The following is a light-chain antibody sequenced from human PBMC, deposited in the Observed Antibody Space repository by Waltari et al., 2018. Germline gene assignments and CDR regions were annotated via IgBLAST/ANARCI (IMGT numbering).Light chain of an antibody. CDR2: GTS. CDR1: QGISSSY. J-gene: IGKJ1*01. Sequence: EIVLTQSPGTLSLSPGERATLSCRASQGISSSYLAWYQQKPGQATMLLIYGTSSRATGIPDRFSGSGSGTDFTLTISRMETEDFAVYYCQQYGSSPTFGQGTKVEIK. V-gene: IGKV3-20*01. CDR3: QQYGSSPT.